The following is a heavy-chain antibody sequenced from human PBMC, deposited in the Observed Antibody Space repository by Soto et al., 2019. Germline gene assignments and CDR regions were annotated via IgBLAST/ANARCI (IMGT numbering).Heavy chain of an antibody. CDR1: GFTFSSYA. CDR2: ISSRGGST. Sequence: EVQLLESGGGLVQPGGSLRLSCAASGFTFSSYAMSWVRQAPGKGLEWVSVISSRGGSTYYADSVKGRFTISRVNPKNMLYLQMTSLRAEDTAVYYCAKDLPDPGYFWGQGTLGTVSS. J-gene: IGHJ4*02. V-gene: IGHV3-23*01. CDR3: AKDLPDPGYF.